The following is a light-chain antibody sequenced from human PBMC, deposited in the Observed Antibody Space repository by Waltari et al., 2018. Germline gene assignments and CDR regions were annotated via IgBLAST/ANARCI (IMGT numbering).Light chain of an antibody. V-gene: IGLV2-8*01. CDR2: EVS. Sequence: QSALTQPPSASGSPGQSVTISCTGTSSDVGIHDFVSWYQQFPGKAPKLIIWEVSRRPSGVPDRFSGSKSGNTASLTVSGLQAEDEADYYCSSYGGINNSPYVFGTGTKVTV. CDR1: SSDVGIHDF. J-gene: IGLJ1*01. CDR3: SSYGGINNSPYV.